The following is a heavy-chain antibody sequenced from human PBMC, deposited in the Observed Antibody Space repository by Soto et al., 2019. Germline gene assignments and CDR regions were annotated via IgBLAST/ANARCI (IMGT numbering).Heavy chain of an antibody. CDR3: AKDQTAAETAMDR. CDR1: GFTFSSYA. Sequence: EVQLLESGGGLVQPGGSLRLSCAASGFTFSSYAMSWVRQAPGKGLEWVSAIIGSGGSTYYADSVKGRFTISRDNSKSTLYLQMNSLRAEDTALYYCAKDQTAAETAMDRWDQGTLVTVSS. D-gene: IGHD5-18*01. CDR2: IIGSGGST. J-gene: IGHJ5*02. V-gene: IGHV3-23*01.